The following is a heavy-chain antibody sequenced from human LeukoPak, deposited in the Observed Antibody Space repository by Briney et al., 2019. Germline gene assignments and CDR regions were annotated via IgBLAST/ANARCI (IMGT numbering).Heavy chain of an antibody. CDR3: ARALGGFSDY. V-gene: IGHV3-7*05. CDR2: IKEDGSEM. D-gene: IGHD3-16*01. CDR1: GFMFSRYW. J-gene: IGHJ4*02. Sequence: GGSLRLSCAASGFMFSRYWMSWVRQAPGKGLEWVANIKEDGSEMYYVDSVKGRFTISRDNAKNSLYLQMNILRAEDTAVYYCARALGGFSDYWGQGTLVTVSS.